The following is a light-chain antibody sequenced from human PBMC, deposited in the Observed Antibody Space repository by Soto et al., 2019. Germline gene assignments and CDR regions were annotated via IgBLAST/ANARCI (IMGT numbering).Light chain of an antibody. Sequence: TQMTQSPSSLSASVGDRVTITCRASQGITKYLNWYQQKPGKAPKLLVYAASSLQSGVPSRFSGSGYGTDFTLTISSLQPEDSATYFCQQSSNAPLTFCGGTKVEIK. CDR1: QGITKY. J-gene: IGKJ4*01. CDR3: QQSSNAPLT. CDR2: AAS. V-gene: IGKV1-39*01.